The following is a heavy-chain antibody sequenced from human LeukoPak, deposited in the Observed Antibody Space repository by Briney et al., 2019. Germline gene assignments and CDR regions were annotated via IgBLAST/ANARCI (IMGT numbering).Heavy chain of an antibody. J-gene: IGHJ4*02. CDR3: ARVYAGPAGSFDY. CDR1: GYTFTSYG. V-gene: IGHV1-18*01. Sequence: ASVKVSCKASGYTFTSYGISWVRQAPGQGLEWMGWISAYNGNTNYAQKLQGSVTMTTDTSTSTAYIELRSLRSDDTAVYYCARVYAGPAGSFDYWGQGTLVTVSS. CDR2: ISAYNGNT. D-gene: IGHD6-13*01.